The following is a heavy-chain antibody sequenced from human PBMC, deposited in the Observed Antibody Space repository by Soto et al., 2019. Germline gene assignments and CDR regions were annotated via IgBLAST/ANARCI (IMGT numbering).Heavy chain of an antibody. J-gene: IGHJ6*02. V-gene: IGHV4-59*01. CDR3: ARDWHYYDSSGYPRVYGMDV. D-gene: IGHD3-22*01. CDR2: IYHSGTT. CDR1: GSIRSYY. Sequence: GSIRSYYWSWIRQPPGKGLEWLGYIYHSGTTNYNPSLKSRVTISVDTSKNQFSLKLSSVTAADTAVYYCARDWHYYDSSGYPRVYGMDVWGQGTTVTVSS.